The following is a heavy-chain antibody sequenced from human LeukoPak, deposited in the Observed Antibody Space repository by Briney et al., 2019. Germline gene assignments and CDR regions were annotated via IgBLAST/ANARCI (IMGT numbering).Heavy chain of an antibody. CDR2: IWYDGTNT. CDR3: AKDAFSGSYPDYHFDS. CDR1: GFTFSSYG. Sequence: GRSLRLSCAASGFTFSSYGMHWVRQAPGKGLEWVAVIWYDGTNTYYADSVKGRFTISRDNSRNTLYLQMNSLRAEDTAVYYCAKDAFSGSYPDYHFDSWGQGTLVTVSS. V-gene: IGHV3-33*06. D-gene: IGHD1-26*01. J-gene: IGHJ4*02.